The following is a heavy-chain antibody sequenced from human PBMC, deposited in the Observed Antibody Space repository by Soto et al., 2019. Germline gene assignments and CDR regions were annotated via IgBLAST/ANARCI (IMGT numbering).Heavy chain of an antibody. J-gene: IGHJ4*02. Sequence: ASVKVSCKASGYSFSDYYIYWVRQAPGQGLELMGWINPNSGATDYGEKFQGWTTMTSDKSLTTAYMELSRVTSDDTAVYFCERVNADYYSRSSYSFDYWGQGTLVTVSS. CDR1: GYSFSDYY. V-gene: IGHV1-2*04. CDR3: ERVNADYYSRSSYSFDY. D-gene: IGHD2-2*01. CDR2: INPNSGAT.